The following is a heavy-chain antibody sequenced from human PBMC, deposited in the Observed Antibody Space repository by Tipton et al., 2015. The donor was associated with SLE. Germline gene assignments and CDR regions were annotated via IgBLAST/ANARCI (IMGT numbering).Heavy chain of an antibody. V-gene: IGHV4-4*08. J-gene: IGHJ5*02. CDR3: ARGGYYYGSGSYNWFDP. CDR2: IYTSGST. D-gene: IGHD3-10*01. Sequence: TLSLTCTVSGGSISSYYWSWIRQPPGKGLEWIGNIYTSGSTNYNPSLKSRVTISVDTSKNQFSLKLSSVTAADTAVYYCARGGYYYGSGSYNWFDPWGQGTLVTVSS. CDR1: GGSISSYY.